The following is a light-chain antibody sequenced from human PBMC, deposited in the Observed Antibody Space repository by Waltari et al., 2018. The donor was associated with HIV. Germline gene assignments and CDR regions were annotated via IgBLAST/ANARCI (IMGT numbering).Light chain of an antibody. Sequence: QSALTQPASVSGSPGQSITISCPGTSSDVGSYNRVSWYQQHPGKAPKLMIYEGSKRPSGVSNRFSGSKSGNTASLTIAGLQAEDEADYYCCSYAGSSTTWVFGGGTKLTVL. CDR3: CSYAGSSTTWV. J-gene: IGLJ3*02. V-gene: IGLV2-23*01. CDR1: SSDVGSYNR. CDR2: EGS.